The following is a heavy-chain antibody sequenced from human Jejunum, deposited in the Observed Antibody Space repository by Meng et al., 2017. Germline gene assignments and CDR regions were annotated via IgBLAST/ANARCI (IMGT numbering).Heavy chain of an antibody. V-gene: IGHV4-34*01. CDR1: SGSFTGYY. D-gene: IGHD2-21*01. Sequence: QVDLQQWGAGLLKPSETMSLTCTFYSGSFTGYYWSWVRQSPGRGLEWIGEIHQTGSTNYSPSLQSRVTISIDTSKNEFSLELRSVTAADTAVYYCARYLWSRGLFDSWGQGTLVTVSS. J-gene: IGHJ5*01. CDR3: ARYLWSRGLFDS. CDR2: IHQTGST.